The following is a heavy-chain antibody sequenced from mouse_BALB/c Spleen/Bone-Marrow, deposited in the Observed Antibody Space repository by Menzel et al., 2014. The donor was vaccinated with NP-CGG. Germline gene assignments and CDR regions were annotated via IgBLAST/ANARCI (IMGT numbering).Heavy chain of an antibody. CDR1: GFNIKDTY. CDR2: IDPANGNT. J-gene: IGHJ3*01. CDR3: AKYYYGNSLFAY. Sequence: VQLQQSGAELVKPGASVKLSCTASGFNIKDTYMHWVKQRPEQGLEWIGRIDPANGNTKYDPKFQGKATITADTSSNTAYLQLSSLTSEDTAFYYCAKYYYGNSLFAYWGQGTLVTVSA. D-gene: IGHD1-1*01. V-gene: IGHV14-3*02.